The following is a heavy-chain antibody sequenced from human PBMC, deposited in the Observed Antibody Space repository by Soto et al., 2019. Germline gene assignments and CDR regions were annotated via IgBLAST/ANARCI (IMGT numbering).Heavy chain of an antibody. CDR3: AREKWDHVGPGYYSYGMDV. Sequence: GGSLRLSCAASGFTFSSYGMHWVRQAPGKGLEWVAVIWYDGSNKYYADSVKGRFTISRDNSKNTLYLQMNSLRAEDTAVYYCAREKWDHVGPGYYSYGMDVWGQGTTVTVSS. CDR1: GFTFSSYG. J-gene: IGHJ6*02. V-gene: IGHV3-33*01. CDR2: IWYDGSNK. D-gene: IGHD1-26*01.